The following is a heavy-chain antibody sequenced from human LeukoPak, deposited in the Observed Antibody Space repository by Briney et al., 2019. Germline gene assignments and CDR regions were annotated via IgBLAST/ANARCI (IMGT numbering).Heavy chain of an antibody. J-gene: IGHJ5*02. D-gene: IGHD3-22*01. Sequence: SQTLSPTRTVLVGPTTIFKCTWTRHPPCKVPHCIGPTYTKGTTHYTPSLKSRVTISVDTSKNQFSLKLSSVTAADTAVYYCARHYFARGSGYYYNWFDPWGQGTLVTVSS. CDR1: VGPTTIFK. CDR3: ARHYFARGSGYYYNWFDP. CDR2: TYTKGTT. V-gene: IGHV4-4*09.